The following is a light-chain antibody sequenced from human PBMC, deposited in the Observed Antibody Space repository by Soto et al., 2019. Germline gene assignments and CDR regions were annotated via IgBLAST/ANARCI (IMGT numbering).Light chain of an antibody. CDR2: DAS. Sequence: DIQITQSPSTLSASVGDRFTITCRASQSISSWLAWYQQKPGKAPKLLIYDASSLESGVPSRFSGSGSGTEFTLTISSLQPDDFATYYCQQYNSYPWTFGQGTTGDIK. V-gene: IGKV1-5*01. CDR3: QQYNSYPWT. J-gene: IGKJ1*01. CDR1: QSISSW.